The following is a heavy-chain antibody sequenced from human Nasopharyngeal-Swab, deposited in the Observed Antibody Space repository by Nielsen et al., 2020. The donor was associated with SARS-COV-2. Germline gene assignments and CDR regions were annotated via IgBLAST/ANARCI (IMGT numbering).Heavy chain of an antibody. J-gene: IGHJ4*02. CDR3: ARDNFYNSSGYYSPDY. D-gene: IGHD3-22*01. V-gene: IGHV1-2*06. CDR1: GYTFTDYY. Sequence: ASVKVSCKAPGYTFTDYYIQWVRQAPGQGLEWMGRINPNSGGTNYAQKFQGRVTMTRDTSITTAYMELSRLRSGDTAVYYCARDNFYNSSGYYSPDYWGQGTLVTVSS. CDR2: INPNSGGT.